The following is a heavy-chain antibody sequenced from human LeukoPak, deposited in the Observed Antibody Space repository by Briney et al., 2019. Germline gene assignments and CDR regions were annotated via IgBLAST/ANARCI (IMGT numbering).Heavy chain of an antibody. Sequence: SETLSLTCTVSGGSISSSSYYWGWIRQPPGKGLEWIGSIYYSGSTYYNPSLKSRVTISVDTSKNQFSLKLSSVTAADTAVYYCARRAWLLGYFDYWGQGTLVTVSS. CDR3: ARRAWLLGYFDY. CDR2: IYYSGST. V-gene: IGHV4-39*01. CDR1: GGSISSSSYY. D-gene: IGHD3-22*01. J-gene: IGHJ4*02.